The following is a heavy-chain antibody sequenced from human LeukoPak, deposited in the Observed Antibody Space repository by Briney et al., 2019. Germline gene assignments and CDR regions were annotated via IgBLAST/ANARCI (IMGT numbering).Heavy chain of an antibody. D-gene: IGHD4-23*01. V-gene: IGHV3-21*01. Sequence: GSLRLSCXAXGFTFXSYWMSWVRQAPGKGLEWVSSISASSTYIFYADAVKGRFTFSRDNAENSLYMQMNSLRVEDTAVYYGARDLGGLLRGYGIDILGLGTTVTVS. CDR1: GFTFXSYW. CDR3: ARDLGGLLRGYGIDI. CDR2: ISASSTYI. J-gene: IGHJ6*02.